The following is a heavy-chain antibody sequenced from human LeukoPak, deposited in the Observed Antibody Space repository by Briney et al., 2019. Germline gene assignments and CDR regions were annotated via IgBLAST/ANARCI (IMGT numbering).Heavy chain of an antibody. Sequence: PGGSLRLSCAASGFTFSDYYMSWIRQAPGKGLEWVSYISSSGSTIYYADSVKGRFTISRDNAKNSLYLQMNSLRAEDTAMYYCARDNQYNSDSSDYGGTNFDYWGQGTLVTVSS. V-gene: IGHV3-11*01. CDR3: ARDNQYNSDSSDYGGTNFDY. CDR2: ISSSGSTI. D-gene: IGHD3-22*01. J-gene: IGHJ4*02. CDR1: GFTFSDYY.